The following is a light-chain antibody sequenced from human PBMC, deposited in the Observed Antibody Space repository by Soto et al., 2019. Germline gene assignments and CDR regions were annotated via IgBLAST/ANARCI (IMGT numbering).Light chain of an antibody. Sequence: QSALTQPASVSGSPGQSITISCTGTSSDIGAYKYVAWYQQQSGQAPKLMTYEVNNRPSGVSNRFSGSKSGNTASLTIAGLQAEAEADYYCCSYTSSNTVVFGGGTKLT. CDR3: CSYTSSNTVV. J-gene: IGLJ3*02. V-gene: IGLV2-14*01. CDR1: SSDIGAYKY. CDR2: EVN.